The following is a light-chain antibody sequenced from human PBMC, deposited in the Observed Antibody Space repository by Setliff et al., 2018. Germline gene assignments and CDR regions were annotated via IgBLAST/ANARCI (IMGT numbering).Light chain of an antibody. J-gene: IGLJ1*01. CDR3: SSYTSSSTLHV. V-gene: IGLV2-14*03. CDR1: SSDVGGYNY. CDR2: DVS. Sequence: LTQPASVSGSPGQSITISRTGTSSDVGGYNYVSWYQQHPGKAPKLMIYDVSNRPSGVSNRFSGSKSGNTASLTISGLQAEDEADYYCSSYTSSSTLHVFGTGTKVTVL.